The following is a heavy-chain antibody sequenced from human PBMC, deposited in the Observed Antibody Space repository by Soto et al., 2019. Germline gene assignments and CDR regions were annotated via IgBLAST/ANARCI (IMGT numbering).Heavy chain of an antibody. CDR3: AGDWYYYDSSGYYRWFDP. J-gene: IGHJ5*02. CDR2: ISSSGSTI. CDR1: GFTFSDYY. Sequence: PGGSLRLSCAASGFTFSDYYMSWIRQAPGKGLEWVSYISSSGSTIYYADSVKGRFTISRDNAKNSLYLQMNSLRAEDTAVYYCAGDWYYYDSSGYYRWFDPWGQGTLVTVSP. D-gene: IGHD3-22*01. V-gene: IGHV3-11*01.